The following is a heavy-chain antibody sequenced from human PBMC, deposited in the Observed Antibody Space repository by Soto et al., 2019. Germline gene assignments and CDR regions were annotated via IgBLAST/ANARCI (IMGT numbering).Heavy chain of an antibody. CDR3: ARENYYGSGDDGMDV. J-gene: IGHJ6*02. Sequence: PSETLSLTCTVSGGSVSSGDYYWSWIRQPPGKGLEWIGYIYYSGSTYYNPSLKSRVTISVDTSKNQFSLKLSSVTAADTAVYYCARENYYGSGDDGMDVWGQGTTVTVSS. CDR2: IYYSGST. V-gene: IGHV4-30-4*01. D-gene: IGHD3-10*01. CDR1: GGSVSSGDYY.